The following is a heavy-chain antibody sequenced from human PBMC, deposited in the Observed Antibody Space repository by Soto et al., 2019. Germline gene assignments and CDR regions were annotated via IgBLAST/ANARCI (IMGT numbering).Heavy chain of an antibody. CDR1: GYTFTSYY. V-gene: IGHV1-2*02. J-gene: IGHJ4*02. CDR2: INPKNGAT. D-gene: IGHD3-16*01. CDR3: ERAGGKFYDYAWGSCTS. Sequence: QLQLEQSGAEVKKPGASVKISCKASGYTFTSYYLHWVRQAPGQGLQWMGWINPKNGATHYAQGFQDRVTMTRATSNDTDSMELSRLRSDDTAIFLCERAGGKFYDYAWGSCTSWGQGTLVIITS.